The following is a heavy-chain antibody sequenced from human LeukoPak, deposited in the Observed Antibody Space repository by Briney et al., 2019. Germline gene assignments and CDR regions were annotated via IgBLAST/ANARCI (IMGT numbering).Heavy chain of an antibody. D-gene: IGHD3-9*01. CDR3: AREGRERYFDWLSRSDAFDI. Sequence: ASVKVSCKAFGATFDKNAISWVRQAPGQGLEGMGWISAYNGNTNYAQKLQGRVTMTTDTSTSTAYMELRSLRSDDTAVYYCAREGRERYFDWLSRSDAFDIWGQGTMVTVSS. J-gene: IGHJ3*02. CDR1: GATFDKNA. V-gene: IGHV1-18*01. CDR2: ISAYNGNT.